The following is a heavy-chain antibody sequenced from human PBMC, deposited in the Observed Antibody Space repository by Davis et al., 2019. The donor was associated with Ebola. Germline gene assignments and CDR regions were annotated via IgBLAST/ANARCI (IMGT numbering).Heavy chain of an antibody. D-gene: IGHD3-16*01. J-gene: IGHJ4*02. CDR2: IRSRSDGGTT. Sequence: GESLKISCAASGFTFSNVWFTWVRQCPGKGLQWIGRIRSRSDGGTTDYAAPVKGRFTISRDGSQNMVYLQMNSLKTEDTAVYFCTLGENWGPGTQVTVSS. V-gene: IGHV3-15*01. CDR3: TLGEN. CDR1: GFTFSNVW.